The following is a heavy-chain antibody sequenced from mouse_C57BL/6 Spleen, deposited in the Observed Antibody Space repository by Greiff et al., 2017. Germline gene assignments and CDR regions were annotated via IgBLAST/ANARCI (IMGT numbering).Heavy chain of an antibody. J-gene: IGHJ3*01. CDR3: TTINWDAWFAY. CDR2: IDPENGDT. CDR1: GFNIKDDY. V-gene: IGHV14-4*01. D-gene: IGHD4-1*01. Sequence: VQLQQSGAELVRPGASVKLSCIASGFNIKDDYMHWVKQRPEQGLEWIGWIDPENGDTEYASKFQGKATITADTSSNTAYLQLSSLSSEDTAVYYCTTINWDAWFAYWGQGTLVTVSA.